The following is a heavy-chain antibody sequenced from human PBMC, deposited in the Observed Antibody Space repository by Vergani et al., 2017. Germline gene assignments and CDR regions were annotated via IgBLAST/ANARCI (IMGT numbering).Heavy chain of an antibody. CDR1: GFTFSSYG. V-gene: IGHV3-33*01. D-gene: IGHD5-18*01. CDR3: ARAGALFVDTAMEPFDY. J-gene: IGHJ4*02. CDR2: IWYDGSNK. Sequence: QVQLVESGGGVVQPGRSLRLSCAASGFTFSSYGMHWVRQAPGKGLEWVAVIWYDGSNKYYADSVKGRFTISRDNSKNTLYLQMNSLRAEDTAVYYCARAGALFVDTAMEPFDYWGQGTLVTVSS.